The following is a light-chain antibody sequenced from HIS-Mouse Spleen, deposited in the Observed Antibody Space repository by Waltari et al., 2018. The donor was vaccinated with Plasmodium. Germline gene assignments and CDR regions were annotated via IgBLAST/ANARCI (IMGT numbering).Light chain of an antibody. CDR3: QQSYSTWT. CDR2: AAS. J-gene: IGKJ1*01. CDR1: QSISSY. V-gene: IGKV1-39*01. Sequence: DIQMTQSPSSLSASVGDRVTITCRASQSISSYLNWYQQKPGKAPKLLIYAASSLQSGVPSRFSGSRSGTDFILTISSLQPEDCATYYWQQSYSTWTFGQGTKVEIK.